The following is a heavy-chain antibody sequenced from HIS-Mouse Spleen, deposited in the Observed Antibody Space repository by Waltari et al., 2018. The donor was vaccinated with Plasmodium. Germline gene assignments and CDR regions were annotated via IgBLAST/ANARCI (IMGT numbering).Heavy chain of an antibody. J-gene: IGHJ4*02. Sequence: GSTYYNPSLKSRVTRSVDTSKNQVFLKVSSGTAADTAVDYCARSIAATVTFYFDYWGQGTLVTVSS. V-gene: IGHV4-31*02. D-gene: IGHD6-13*01. CDR3: ARSIAATVTFYFDY. CDR2: GST.